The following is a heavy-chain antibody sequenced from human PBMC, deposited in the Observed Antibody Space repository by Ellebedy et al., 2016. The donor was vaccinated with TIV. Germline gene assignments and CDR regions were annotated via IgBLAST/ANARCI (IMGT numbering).Heavy chain of an antibody. D-gene: IGHD3-16*01. CDR1: GYTFTSYD. Sequence: AASVKVSCKASGYTFTSYDINWARQATGQGPEWMGWMSPNNGNTGYAQKFQGRVTMTRDTSIRTAYMELNSLRPDDTAVYYCGRGVDRGIDYWGQGTLVTVSS. V-gene: IGHV1-8*01. J-gene: IGHJ4*02. CDR2: MSPNNGNT. CDR3: GRGVDRGIDY.